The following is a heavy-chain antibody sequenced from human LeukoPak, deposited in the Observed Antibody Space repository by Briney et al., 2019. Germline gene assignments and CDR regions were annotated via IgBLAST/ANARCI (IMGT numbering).Heavy chain of an antibody. V-gene: IGHV4-30-2*01. CDR2: IYPSGST. D-gene: IGHD5-12*01. CDR3: ARAGSVTTIPFDY. Sequence: SETLSLTCAVSGGSISSGGYSWSWIRQPPGKGLEWIGYIYPSGSTYYNPSLKSRVTISVDRSKNQFSLKLSSVTAADTAVYYCARAGSVTTIPFDYWGQGTLVTVSS. J-gene: IGHJ4*02. CDR1: GGSISSGGYS.